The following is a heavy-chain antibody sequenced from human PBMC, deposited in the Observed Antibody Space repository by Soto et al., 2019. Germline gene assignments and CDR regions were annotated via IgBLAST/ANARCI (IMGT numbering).Heavy chain of an antibody. Sequence: AETLSLTCGGSGGTIMSPDWGTCVRQPPGKGLEWIGEIFQSGSTNYTPSLESRVTISVDKSKNQFSLTLTSVTAADTAVYFCARGRGRYSSGWSWFDPWGQGILVTVSS. J-gene: IGHJ5*02. V-gene: IGHV4-4*01. D-gene: IGHD6-19*01. CDR1: GGTIMSPDW. CDR2: IFQSGST. CDR3: ARGRGRYSSGWSWFDP.